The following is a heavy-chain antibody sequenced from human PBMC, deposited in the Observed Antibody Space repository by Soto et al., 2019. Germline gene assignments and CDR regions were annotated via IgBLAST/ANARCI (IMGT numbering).Heavy chain of an antibody. CDR1: GLTFSNYA. Sequence: GGSLRLSCAASGLTFSNYAMSWVRQAPGKGLQWVSTVSDSGDSTYYADSVKGRFTISRDNSKNTLYLQMSSLRAEDTAIYYCANYWVNRPIGCFDYWGQGTLVTVSS. CDR2: VSDSGDST. J-gene: IGHJ4*02. V-gene: IGHV3-23*01. CDR3: ANYWVNRPIGCFDY. D-gene: IGHD2-8*02.